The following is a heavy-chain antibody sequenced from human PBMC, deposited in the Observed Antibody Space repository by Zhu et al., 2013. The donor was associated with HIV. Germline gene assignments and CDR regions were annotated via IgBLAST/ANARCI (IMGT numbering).Heavy chain of an antibody. CDR1: GGTFSSYA. CDR2: IIPIFGTA. D-gene: IGHD3-22*01. V-gene: IGHV1-69*06. Sequence: QVQLVQSGAEVKKPGSSVKVSCKASGGTFSSYAISWVRQAPGQGLEWMGGIIPIFGTANYAQKFQGRVTITADKSTSTAYMELSSLRSEDTAVYYCARAYRANDYYDSRWGVLRISWGRGTLVTVSS. J-gene: IGHJ2*01. CDR3: ARAYRANDYYDSRWGVLRIS.